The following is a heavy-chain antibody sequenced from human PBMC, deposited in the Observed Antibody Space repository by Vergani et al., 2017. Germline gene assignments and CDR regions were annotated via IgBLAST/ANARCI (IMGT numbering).Heavy chain of an antibody. Sequence: EVQLVESGGGLVQPGGSLRLSCAASGFTFSSYSLNWVRQAPGKGLEWVSYISSSSSTIYYADSVKGRFTISRDNAKNSLSLQMNSLRDEDTAVYYCAGDWEPCITMVRGVMPGSWGMDVWGQGTTVTVSS. CDR3: AGDWEPCITMVRGVMPGSWGMDV. CDR2: ISSSSSTI. CDR1: GFTFSSYS. J-gene: IGHJ6*02. V-gene: IGHV3-48*02. D-gene: IGHD3-10*01.